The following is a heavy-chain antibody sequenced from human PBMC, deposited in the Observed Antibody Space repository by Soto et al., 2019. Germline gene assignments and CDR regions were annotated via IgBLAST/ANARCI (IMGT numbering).Heavy chain of an antibody. V-gene: IGHV1-69*13. CDR1: GVILKNSA. CDR2: IIPVFGPA. CDR3: GRGGSWAKVDS. J-gene: IGHJ4*02. D-gene: IGHD6-13*01. Sequence: GASVKVSCKASGVILKNSALSWVRQAPGQGLEWMGGIIPVFGPALYAQKFQGRVTITADESTNTAFLDVSSLRSEDTAVYYCGRGGSWAKVDSWGPGTLVTVSS.